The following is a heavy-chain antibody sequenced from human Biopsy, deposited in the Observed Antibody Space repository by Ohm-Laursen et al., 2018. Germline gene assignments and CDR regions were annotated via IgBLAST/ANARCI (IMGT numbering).Heavy chain of an antibody. Sequence: GTLSLTCPVSGDSISSYYWSWIRQPPGKGLQWIGYVYYTGSTDYNPSLQSRVTISVDTSKNHFSLRLRSVTPADTAIYYCARDRGYYSDRAVPGYFDLWGRGTLVTVSS. V-gene: IGHV4-59*01. CDR2: VYYTGST. D-gene: IGHD3-22*01. J-gene: IGHJ2*01. CDR3: ARDRGYYSDRAVPGYFDL. CDR1: GDSISSYY.